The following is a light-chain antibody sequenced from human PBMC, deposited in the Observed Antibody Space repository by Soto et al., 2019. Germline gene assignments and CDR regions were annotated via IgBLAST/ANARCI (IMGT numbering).Light chain of an antibody. CDR2: GAS. V-gene: IGKV1-16*01. Sequence: DIQFTQSASSRSSSIGYRFTITCLASQGISTYLAWFQQKPGKAPNSLIYGASSLLSGVPSRFSGSRFGTDFTLTISHLQPEDFATYYCLQYRSYPLTFGGGTKVDIK. J-gene: IGKJ4*01. CDR3: LQYRSYPLT. CDR1: QGISTY.